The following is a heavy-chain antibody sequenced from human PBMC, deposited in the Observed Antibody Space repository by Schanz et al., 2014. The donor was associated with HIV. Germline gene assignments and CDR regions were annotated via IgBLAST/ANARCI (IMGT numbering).Heavy chain of an antibody. Sequence: QVQLQESGPGLVKPSETLSLTCTVSGGSISGHYWSWIRQPAGKGLEWIGRISASGSSNYNPSLKSRLAMSIDTSKNQFSLNLTSVTAADTAVYFCGRGTRYERDYVGPRSDGMDVWGQGTTVIVSS. J-gene: IGHJ6*02. CDR1: GGSISGHY. V-gene: IGHV4-4*07. D-gene: IGHD4-17*01. CDR3: GRGTRYERDYVGPRSDGMDV. CDR2: ISASGSS.